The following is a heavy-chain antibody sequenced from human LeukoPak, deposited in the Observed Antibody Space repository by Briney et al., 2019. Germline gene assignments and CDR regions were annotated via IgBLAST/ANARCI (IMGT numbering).Heavy chain of an antibody. J-gene: IGHJ4*02. D-gene: IGHD3-10*01. CDR3: ARAMVRGTVDY. CDR2: ISYDGSNK. Sequence: GGSLRPSCAASGFTFSSYAMHWVRQAPGKGLEWVAVISYDGSNKYYADSVKGRFTISRDNSKNTLYLQMNSLRAEDTAVYYCARAMVRGTVDYWGQGTLVTVSS. V-gene: IGHV3-30*04. CDR1: GFTFSSYA.